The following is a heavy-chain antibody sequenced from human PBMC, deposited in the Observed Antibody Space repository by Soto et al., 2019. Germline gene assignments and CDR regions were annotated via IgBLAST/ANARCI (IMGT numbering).Heavy chain of an antibody. V-gene: IGHV4-31*03. CDR2: IYYSGST. Sequence: PPETLSLTFTVSGVSISSVGYYWSWILQHPGKGLEWIGYIYYSGSTYYNPSLKIRVTISVDTAKNQFPLKLSSVTGADTAVYYCARDNLGGHRYGSGILREDAFDIWGQGTMVTVSS. J-gene: IGHJ3*02. D-gene: IGHD3-10*01. CDR3: ARDNLGGHRYGSGILREDAFDI. CDR1: GVSISSVGYY.